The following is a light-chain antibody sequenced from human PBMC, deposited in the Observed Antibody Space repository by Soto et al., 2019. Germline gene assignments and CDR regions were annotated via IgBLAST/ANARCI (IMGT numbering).Light chain of an antibody. CDR1: QSVDTN. V-gene: IGKV3-15*01. CDR3: QQYYNWPPYT. CDR2: GAS. J-gene: IGKJ2*01. Sequence: EVVMTQSPATLSVSPGDRATLSCRASQSVDTNVAWYQQKPGQAPRLLVYGASTRATGIPARFTGFGSGTDFTLTISGPQSDDFAVYYCQQYYNWPPYTFGQGTKLQIK.